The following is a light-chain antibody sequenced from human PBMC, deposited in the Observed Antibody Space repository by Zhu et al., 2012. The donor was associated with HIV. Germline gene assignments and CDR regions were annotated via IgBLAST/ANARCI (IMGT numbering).Light chain of an antibody. J-gene: IGKJ1*01. CDR2: RAS. V-gene: IGKV1-5*03. Sequence: DIQMTQSPFNLSASVGDRVTITCRASQSISFWLAWYQQKPGKAPKLLIYRASTLVSGAPSRFSGSGSGTEFTLTISSLQPDDSATYYCHQYTGSVKTFGQGPRCTSN. CDR1: QSISFW. CDR3: HQYTGSVKT.